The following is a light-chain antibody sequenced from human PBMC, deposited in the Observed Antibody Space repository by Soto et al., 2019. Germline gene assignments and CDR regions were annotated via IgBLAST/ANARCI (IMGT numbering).Light chain of an antibody. CDR3: QQYYGSPVT. Sequence: DIVMTQSPDSLAVSLGERATINCKSSQSVLSSSNNLNYLAWYQQKPGQPPRLLITRASTRETGVPDRFSGSGSGTDFTLTISSLQAKDVAVYYCQQYYGSPVTFGQGTRLEIK. CDR1: QSVLSSSNNLNY. V-gene: IGKV4-1*01. CDR2: RAS. J-gene: IGKJ5*01.